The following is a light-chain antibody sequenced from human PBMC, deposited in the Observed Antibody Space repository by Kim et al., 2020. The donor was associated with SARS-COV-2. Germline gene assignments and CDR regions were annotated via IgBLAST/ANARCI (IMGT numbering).Light chain of an antibody. CDR3: LQRSAWPT. Sequence: LPLSPGEGGTLACSASQSVRYLAWYQQKPGQAPRLLLPDASNRVPGVPARFSGSGSGTDFTLTIPTLEPEDFAVYYCLQRSAWPTVGGGTKVDIK. CDR1: QSVRY. J-gene: IGKJ4*01. V-gene: IGKV3-11*01. CDR2: DAS.